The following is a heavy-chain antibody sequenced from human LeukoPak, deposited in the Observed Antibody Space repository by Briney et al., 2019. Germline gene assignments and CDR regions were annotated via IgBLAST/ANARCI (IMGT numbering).Heavy chain of an antibody. Sequence: GGSLRLSCAASGFTFSSYSMNWVRQAPGKGLEWVSSISSSSSYIYYADSVKGRFTISRDNAKNSLYLQMNSLRAEDTAVYYCAIHLRYCSSASCYIYYYMDVWGKGTTVTVSS. CDR3: AIHLRYCSSASCYIYYYMDV. V-gene: IGHV3-21*01. CDR1: GFTFSSYS. D-gene: IGHD2-2*02. J-gene: IGHJ6*03. CDR2: ISSSSSYI.